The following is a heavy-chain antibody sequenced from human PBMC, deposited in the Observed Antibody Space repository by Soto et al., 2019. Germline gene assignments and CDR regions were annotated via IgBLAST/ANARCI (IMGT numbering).Heavy chain of an antibody. CDR3: AKSITMIVVVETNFDF. CDR2: ISARGGNT. CDR1: GFTFSRYV. Sequence: PGGSLRLSCAASGFTFSRYVMTWVRQAPGKGLEWVSVISARGGNTYYADFVKGRFTISRDNSESTLYLQMNSLRAEDTAVYYCAKSITMIVVVETNFDFWGQGTLVTVSS. V-gene: IGHV3-23*01. D-gene: IGHD3-22*01. J-gene: IGHJ4*02.